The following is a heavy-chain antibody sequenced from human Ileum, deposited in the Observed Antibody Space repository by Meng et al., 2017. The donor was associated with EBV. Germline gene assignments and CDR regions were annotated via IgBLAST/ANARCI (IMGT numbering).Heavy chain of an antibody. CDR2: TSHSGST. D-gene: IGHD3-22*01. J-gene: IGHJ4*02. CDR1: CGSCSRIDW. Sequence: QAQMEVSGTGLGTPADTLSRPCACSCGSCSRIDWWSWVRQPPGKGMEWMGETSHSGSTNYSQSLKSRVTISLDNSKTQLSLKLNTVTAADTAVYHCASSDYYRSDYWGQGTLVTVSS. V-gene: IGHV4-4*02. CDR3: ASSDYYRSDY.